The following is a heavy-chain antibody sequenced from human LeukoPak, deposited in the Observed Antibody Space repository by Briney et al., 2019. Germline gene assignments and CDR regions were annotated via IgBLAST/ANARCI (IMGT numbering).Heavy chain of an antibody. Sequence: GGSLRLSCAASGFTFSSYAMHWVRQAPGKGLEWVAVISYDGSNKYYADSVKGRFTISRDNSKNTLYLQMNSLRAEDTAVYYCARDHYFDYWGQGTLVTVSS. CDR2: ISYDGSNK. CDR1: GFTFSSYA. V-gene: IGHV3-30*04. J-gene: IGHJ4*02. CDR3: ARDHYFDY.